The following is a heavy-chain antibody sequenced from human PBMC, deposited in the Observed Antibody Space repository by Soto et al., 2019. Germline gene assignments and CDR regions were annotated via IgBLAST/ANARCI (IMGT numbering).Heavy chain of an antibody. Sequence: ASVKVSCKASGYTFTENQIHWLRRAPGQRLEWMGRIDPKSGDTTYAQTYQGRVTMTRDTSSNTVYMELTSLTSDDTAIYYCARRQPRDYIRWYFDPWGQGTLVTVSS. J-gene: IGHJ5*02. V-gene: IGHV1-2*02. CDR1: GYTFTENQ. D-gene: IGHD2-15*01. CDR3: ARRQPRDYIRWYFDP. CDR2: IDPKSGDT.